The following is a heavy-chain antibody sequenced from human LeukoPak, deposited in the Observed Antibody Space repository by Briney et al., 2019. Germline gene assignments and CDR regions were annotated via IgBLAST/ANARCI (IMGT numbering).Heavy chain of an antibody. CDR1: GYTFTSYG. J-gene: IGHJ4*02. CDR2: ISAYNGNT. V-gene: IGHV1-18*01. D-gene: IGHD2-15*01. Sequence: ASVKVSCKASGYTFTSYGISWVRQAPGQGLEWMGWISAYNGNTNYAQKLQGRVTMTTDTSTSTAYMELRSLRSDDTAVYFCARAYCSGGSCYLDYWGQGTLVTVSS. CDR3: ARAYCSGGSCYLDY.